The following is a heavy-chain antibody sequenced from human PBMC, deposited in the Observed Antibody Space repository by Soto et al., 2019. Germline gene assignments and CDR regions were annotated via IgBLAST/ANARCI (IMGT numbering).Heavy chain of an antibody. Sequence: QVQLVQSGPEVKKPGASVRVSCKASGYTFTSYTLSWVRQAPGQGLKWMGRISAYNGDTNYAQNLQGRVTMTTDTSTSTAYMELRSLRSDDAAVYYCARDRGDDIVLMTPPGPWFDSWGQGTLVTVSS. CDR1: GYTFTSYT. CDR3: ARDRGDDIVLMTPPGPWFDS. CDR2: ISAYNGDT. J-gene: IGHJ5*01. V-gene: IGHV1-18*01. D-gene: IGHD2-8*01.